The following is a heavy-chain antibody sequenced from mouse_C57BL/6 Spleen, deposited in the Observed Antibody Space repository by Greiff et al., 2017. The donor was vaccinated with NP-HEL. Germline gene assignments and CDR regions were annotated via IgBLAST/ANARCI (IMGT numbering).Heavy chain of an antibody. CDR2: ISSGGDYI. Sequence: EVKLMESGEGLVKPGGSLKLSCAASGFTFSSYAMSWVRQTPEKRLEWVAYISSGGDYIYYANTVKGRFTIHRDNVRNTLYLQMSSLKSEDTAIYYCTRDGYCAYYAMDYWGQGTSVTVSS. V-gene: IGHV5-9-1*02. J-gene: IGHJ4*01. CDR3: TRDGYCAYYAMDY. CDR1: GFTFSSYA. D-gene: IGHD2-3*01.